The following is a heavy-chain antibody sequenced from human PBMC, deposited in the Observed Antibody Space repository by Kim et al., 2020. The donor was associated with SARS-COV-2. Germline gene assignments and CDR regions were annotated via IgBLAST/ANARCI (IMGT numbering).Heavy chain of an antibody. CDR2: INPSVGDT. J-gene: IGHJ6*02. CDR1: GYTFTNYF. D-gene: IGHD3-22*01. CDR3: ARAPPYDSSGYYLKYNYYYGMDV. V-gene: IGHV1-46*01. Sequence: ASVQVSCKASGYTFTNYFIHWVRQAPGQGLQWMGIINPSVGDTTYAQKFQGRVTMTRDTSTSTVYMELSSLRSEDTAVYYCARAPPYDSSGYYLKYNYYYGMDVWGQGTTVTVSS.